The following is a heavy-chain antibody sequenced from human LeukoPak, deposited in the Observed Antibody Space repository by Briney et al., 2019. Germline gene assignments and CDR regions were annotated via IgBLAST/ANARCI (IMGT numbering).Heavy chain of an antibody. CDR1: GGSFSGYY. V-gene: IGHV4-34*01. CDR3: ARGGNDYVWGSYRFGKFDP. Sequence: SETLSLTCAVYGGSFSGYYWSWIRQPPGKGLEWIGEINHSGSTNYNPSLESRVTISVDTSKNQFSLKLSSVAAADTAVYYCARGGNDYVWGSYRFGKFDPWGQGTLVTVSS. J-gene: IGHJ5*02. D-gene: IGHD3-16*02. CDR2: INHSGST.